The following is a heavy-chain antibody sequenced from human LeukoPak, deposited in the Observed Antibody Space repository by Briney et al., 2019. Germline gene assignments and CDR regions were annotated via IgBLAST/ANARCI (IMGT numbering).Heavy chain of an antibody. CDR2: IKQDGSEK. CDR1: GFTFSSYW. Sequence: GGSLRLSCAASGFTFSSYWMSWVRQAPGKGLEWVANIKQDGSEKYYVDSVKGRFTISRDNAKNSLYLQMNSLRAEDTAVYYCARDQYDTWSRRGNFDSWGQGTLVIVSS. CDR3: ARDQYDTWSRRGNFDS. J-gene: IGHJ4*02. D-gene: IGHD3-3*01. V-gene: IGHV3-7*01.